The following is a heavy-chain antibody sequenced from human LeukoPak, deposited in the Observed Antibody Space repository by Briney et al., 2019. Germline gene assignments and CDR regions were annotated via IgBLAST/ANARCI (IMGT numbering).Heavy chain of an antibody. CDR2: ISSSSSDI. CDR3: ARGPIMVFGVVVPFPMDV. D-gene: IGHD3-3*01. CDR1: GFNFTNYN. V-gene: IGHV3-21*01. Sequence: VGSLRLSCVTSGFNFTNYNMNWVRQAPGKGLEWISSISSSSSDIHHLDSVKGRFTVSRDNAKSSLYLQMNSLRGEDTALYFCARGPIMVFGVVVPFPMDVWGKGTTVIVSS. J-gene: IGHJ6*03.